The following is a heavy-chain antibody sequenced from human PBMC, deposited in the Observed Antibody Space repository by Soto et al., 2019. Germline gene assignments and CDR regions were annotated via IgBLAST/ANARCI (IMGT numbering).Heavy chain of an antibody. Sequence: QIELVQSGAEVTKSGASVKVSCKTSGYTFAEFYVHWVRQVPGQGLEWMGWINPNTGGTHYAVKFQYRVTMTRDTSIRTAYMELARLRSDDTATYYCARDGNYYTSGEGHWFDPWGQGTLITVS. D-gene: IGHD2-15*01. V-gene: IGHV1-2*02. CDR2: INPNTGGT. CDR1: GYTFAEFY. J-gene: IGHJ5*02. CDR3: ARDGNYYTSGEGHWFDP.